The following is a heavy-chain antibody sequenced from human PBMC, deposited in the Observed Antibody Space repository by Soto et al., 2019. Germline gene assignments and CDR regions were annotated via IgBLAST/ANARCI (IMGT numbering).Heavy chain of an antibody. D-gene: IGHD6-19*01. CDR2: INHSGST. V-gene: IGHV4-34*01. CDR1: GGSFSGYY. Sequence: SETLSLTCAVYGGSFSGYYWSWIRQPPGKGLEWIGEINHSGSTNYNPSLKSRVTISVDTSKNQFSLKLSSVTAADTAVYYCARGSREPWPVLSYYGMDVWGQGTTVTVSS. CDR3: ARGSREPWPVLSYYGMDV. J-gene: IGHJ6*02.